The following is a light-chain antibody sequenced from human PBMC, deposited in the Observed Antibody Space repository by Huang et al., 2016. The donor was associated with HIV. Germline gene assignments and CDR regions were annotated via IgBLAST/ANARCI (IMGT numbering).Light chain of an antibody. V-gene: IGKV1-39*01. CDR3: QQNDRTPRT. CDR1: QNISRY. Sequence: DIQMTQSPSSLSAFIGDRVIISCRASQNISRYLNWYQQKPGKAPKLLIYAAISLHGGVPSTFSGSGSGTDFTLTITNLQPEDSATYYCQQNDRTPRTFGQGTKLEIK. CDR2: AAI. J-gene: IGKJ2*01.